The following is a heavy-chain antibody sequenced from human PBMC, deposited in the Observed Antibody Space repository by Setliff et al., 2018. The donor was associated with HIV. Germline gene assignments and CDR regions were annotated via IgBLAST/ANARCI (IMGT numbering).Heavy chain of an antibody. CDR1: GFTFDSYS. CDR2: ISGLGGGTI. CDR3: ARAGVVEGYYYYYYRGV. Sequence: GGSLRLSCATSGFTFDSYSIIWVRQAPGKGLEWVSYISGLGGGTIYYADSVRGRFTISRDDAEKSVYLQMNSLGAEDTAVYYCARAGVVEGYYYYYYRGVWGKGTTVTVSS. D-gene: IGHD2-15*01. V-gene: IGHV3-48*01. J-gene: IGHJ6*03.